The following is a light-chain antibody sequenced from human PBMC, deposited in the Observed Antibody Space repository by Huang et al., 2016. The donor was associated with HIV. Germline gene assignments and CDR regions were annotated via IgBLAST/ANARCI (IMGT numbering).Light chain of an antibody. Sequence: DIQMTQSPSSVSASVGDRVTITCRASQGISSGLAWYQQKPGKAPKLLIYAASSLQSWVPSRFSGSVSGTDFTLTSSSLQPEDFATYYCQQANSPLTFGGGTKVEIK. CDR2: AAS. CDR1: QGISSG. V-gene: IGKV1-12*01. CDR3: QQANSPLT. J-gene: IGKJ4*01.